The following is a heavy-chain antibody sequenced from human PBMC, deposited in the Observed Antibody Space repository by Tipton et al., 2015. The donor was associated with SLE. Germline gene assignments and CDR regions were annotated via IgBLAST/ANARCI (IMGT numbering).Heavy chain of an antibody. V-gene: IGHV1-3*01. Sequence: QVQLVQSGAEVKKPGASVKVSCKTSGYTFSNYMIYWVRQDPGQRLEWMGWINAGDGDTKYSQQFQGRVTFTRDTSATTAYMDLSSLGSEDTAVYFWARGGRGELLDYWGQGTLVTVSS. CDR2: INAGDGDT. J-gene: IGHJ4*02. D-gene: IGHD1-7*01. CDR1: GYTFSNYM. CDR3: ARGGRGELLDY.